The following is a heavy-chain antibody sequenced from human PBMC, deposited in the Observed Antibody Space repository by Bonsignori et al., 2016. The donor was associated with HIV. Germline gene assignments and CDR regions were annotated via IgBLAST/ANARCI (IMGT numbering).Heavy chain of an antibody. V-gene: IGHV3-48*01. CDR2: ISSGSGTR. CDR3: ATYMNLAFD. Sequence: EVVLVESGGGLAQAGGSLRLSCGASGLSVSSSNMNWIRQAPGKGLEWISYISSGSGTRYYADSVKGRFTISRDSAKNSVFLQMNGLRAEDSAVYYCATYMNLAFD. CDR1: GLSVSSSN. D-gene: IGHD1-14*01. J-gene: IGHJ5*01.